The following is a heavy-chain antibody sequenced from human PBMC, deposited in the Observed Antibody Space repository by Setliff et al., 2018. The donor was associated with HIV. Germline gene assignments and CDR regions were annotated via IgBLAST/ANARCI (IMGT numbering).Heavy chain of an antibody. Sequence: PGGSLRLSCAASGFTFSSFGMHWVRQAPGKGLEWVSVIWYDGSNKYYGDSVKGRFTISSDNYKNTLYLQMNSLRAEDTAVYYCARLTIFGVVMATYYMDVWGKGTTVTVSS. CDR3: ARLTIFGVVMATYYMDV. CDR1: GFTFSSFG. D-gene: IGHD3-3*01. V-gene: IGHV3-33*01. J-gene: IGHJ6*03. CDR2: IWYDGSNK.